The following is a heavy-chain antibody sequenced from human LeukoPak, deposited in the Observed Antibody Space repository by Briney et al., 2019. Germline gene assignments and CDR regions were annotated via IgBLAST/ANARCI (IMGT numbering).Heavy chain of an antibody. V-gene: IGHV4-34*01. CDR2: INHSGST. CDR3: ARGLDSSGYYYAFIYFDY. CDR1: GGSFSGYY. D-gene: IGHD3-22*01. Sequence: SETLSLTCAVYGGSFSGYYWSWIRQPPGKGLEWIGEINHSGSTNYNPSLKSRVTISVDTSKNQFSLKLSSVTAADTAMYYCARGLDSSGYYYAFIYFDYWGQGTLVTVSS. J-gene: IGHJ4*02.